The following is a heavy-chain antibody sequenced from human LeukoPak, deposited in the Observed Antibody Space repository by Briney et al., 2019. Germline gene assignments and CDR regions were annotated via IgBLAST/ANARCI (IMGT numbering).Heavy chain of an antibody. V-gene: IGHV4-30-4*01. J-gene: IGHJ4*02. Sequence: TSETLSLTCTVSGGSISSGDYYWSWIRQPPGKGLEWIGYIYYSGSTYYNPSLKSRVTISVDTSKNQFSLKLSSVTAADTGVYYCARHYYDSSGYYSHFDYWGQGTLVTVSS. CDR3: ARHYYDSSGYYSHFDY. CDR2: IYYSGST. CDR1: GGSISSGDYY. D-gene: IGHD3-22*01.